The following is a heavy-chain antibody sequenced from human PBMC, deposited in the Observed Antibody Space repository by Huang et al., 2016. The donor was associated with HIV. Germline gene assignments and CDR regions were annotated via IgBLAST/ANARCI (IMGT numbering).Heavy chain of an antibody. J-gene: IGHJ4*02. V-gene: IGHV3-7*01. CDR2: INKDGSEK. CDR3: GRDRTNLYDSIGYLGDIDY. CDR1: GFTFSKYW. Sequence: EVQVVESGGGSVQPGGSLRLSCAASGFTFSKYWMTWVRQVPGKGLQWVATINKDGSEKYYVYSVKGRFTISRDNTKNSVHVQMNSLRGEDSAVYYCGRDRTNLYDSIGYLGDIDYWGLGTLVTVSS. D-gene: IGHD3-22*01.